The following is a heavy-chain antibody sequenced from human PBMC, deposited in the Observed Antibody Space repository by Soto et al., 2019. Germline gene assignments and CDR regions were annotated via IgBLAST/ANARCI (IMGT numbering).Heavy chain of an antibody. V-gene: IGHV4-39*02. CDR3: ARDRVQPGLGYYFDN. J-gene: IGHJ4*02. CDR2: IYYSWTT. Sequence: SETLSITCTVSGGPFTSSSYHWGWLRQSPEKGLEWIGTIYYSWTTYYSPSLKSRVLISVDTSKNQFFLEVTSVTAADTAKYYCARDRVQPGLGYYFDNWGQGTLVTRPS. D-gene: IGHD5-18*01. CDR1: GGPFTSSSYH.